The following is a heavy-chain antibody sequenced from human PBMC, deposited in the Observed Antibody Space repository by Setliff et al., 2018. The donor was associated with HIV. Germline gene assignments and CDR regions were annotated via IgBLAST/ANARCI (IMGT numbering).Heavy chain of an antibody. V-gene: IGHV1-18*01. J-gene: IGHJ4*02. Sequence: ASVKVSCKASGYTFTRYGISWVRQAPGQGLEWMGWISANNGNTNYAQKLQGRVTMTTDTSTSIAYMELRSLRSDDTAVYYCARHASTWYYESSGPHFDYWGQGTLVTVSS. CDR2: ISANNGNT. CDR3: ARHASTWYYESSGPHFDY. CDR1: GYTFTRYG. D-gene: IGHD3-22*01.